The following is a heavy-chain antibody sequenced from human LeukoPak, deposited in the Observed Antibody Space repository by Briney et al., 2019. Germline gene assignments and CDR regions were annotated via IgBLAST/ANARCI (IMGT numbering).Heavy chain of an antibody. CDR3: ARDAGIAVADHYFDY. CDR2: IYTSGST. J-gene: IGHJ4*02. V-gene: IGHV4-4*07. Sequence: SETLSLTCTVSGGSISSYYWSWLRQPAGKGLEWIGRIYTSGSTNYNPSLKSRVTMSVDTSKNQFSLKLSSVTAADTAVYYCARDAGIAVADHYFDYWGQGTLVTVSS. CDR1: GGSISSYY. D-gene: IGHD6-19*01.